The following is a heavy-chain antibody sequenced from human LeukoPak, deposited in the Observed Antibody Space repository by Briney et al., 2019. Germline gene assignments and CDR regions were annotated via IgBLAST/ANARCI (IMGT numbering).Heavy chain of an antibody. CDR3: ARLPASYYYMDV. Sequence: ASVKVSCKASGYIFTDYYMHWVRQAPGQELGWMGRINPNSGGTNYAQKFQGRVTMTRDTSISTAYTELSSLRSDDTAVYYCARLPASYYYMDVWGKGITVTVSS. CDR2: INPNSGGT. V-gene: IGHV1/OR15-1*01. CDR1: GYIFTDYY. J-gene: IGHJ6*03. D-gene: IGHD2-2*01.